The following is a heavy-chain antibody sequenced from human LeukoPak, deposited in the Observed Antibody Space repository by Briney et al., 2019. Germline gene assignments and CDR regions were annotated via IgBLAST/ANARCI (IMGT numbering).Heavy chain of an antibody. V-gene: IGHV3-74*01. D-gene: IGHD1-26*01. CDR1: GFTFSSYW. J-gene: IGHJ4*02. CDR3: AKIRVRWELLGPFDY. CDR2: INSDGSTT. Sequence: GGSLRLSCAASGFTFSSYWMHWVRQAPGKGLVWVSNINSDGSTTTYADSVKGRFTISRDDAENTLYLQMNSLRAEDTAVYYCAKIRVRWELLGPFDYWGQGTLVTVSS.